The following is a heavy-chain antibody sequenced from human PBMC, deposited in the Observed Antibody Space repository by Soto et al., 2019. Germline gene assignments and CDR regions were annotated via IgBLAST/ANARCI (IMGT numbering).Heavy chain of an antibody. CDR1: GGTFSSYT. D-gene: IGHD3-3*01. J-gene: IGHJ4*02. CDR3: ARPFGVVDPYFDY. CDR2: IIPILGIA. Sequence: ASVKVSCKASGGTFSSYTISLVRQAPGQGLEWMGRIIPILGIANYAQKFQGRVTITADKSTSTAYMELSSLRSEDTAVYYCARPFGVVDPYFDYWGQGTLVTVSS. V-gene: IGHV1-69*02.